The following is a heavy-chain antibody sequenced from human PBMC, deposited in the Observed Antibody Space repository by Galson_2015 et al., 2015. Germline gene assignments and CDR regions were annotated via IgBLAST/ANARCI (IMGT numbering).Heavy chain of an antibody. D-gene: IGHD3-16*01. CDR2: ISYDGSNK. CDR3: AKDLGGDAFDI. CDR1: GFTFSSYG. Sequence: SLRLSCAASGFTFSSYGMHWVRQAPGKGLEWVAVISYDGSNKYYADSVKGRFTISRDNSKNTLYLQMNSLRAEDTAVYYCAKDLGGDAFDIWGQGTMVTVSS. V-gene: IGHV3-30*18. J-gene: IGHJ3*02.